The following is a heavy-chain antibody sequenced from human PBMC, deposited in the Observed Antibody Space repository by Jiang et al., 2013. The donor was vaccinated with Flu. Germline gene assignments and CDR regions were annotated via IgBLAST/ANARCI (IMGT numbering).Heavy chain of an antibody. CDR1: GYNFNSHH. CDR3: ARVSGSAPVYYFDY. J-gene: IGHJ4*02. V-gene: IGHV1-46*02. CDR2: INPSGGST. Sequence: SGAEVKKPGASVKVSCKASGYNFNSHHIHWVRQAPGQGLEWMGIINPSGGSTTYAQKFQGRVTMTRDTSTGAVYMDLRSLSSDDTAVYYCARVSGSAPVYYFDYWGQGALVTVSS. D-gene: IGHD2-15*01.